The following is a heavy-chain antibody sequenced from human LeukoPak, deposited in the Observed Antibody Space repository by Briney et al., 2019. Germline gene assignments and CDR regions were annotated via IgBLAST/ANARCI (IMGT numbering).Heavy chain of an antibody. J-gene: IGHJ4*02. Sequence: SETLSLTCAVYGGSFSGYYWSWIRQPPGKGLEWIGEINHSGSTNYNPSLKSRVAISVDTSKNQFSLKLSSVTAADTAVYYCARVNSSGFDYWGQGTLVTVSS. CDR1: GGSFSGYY. V-gene: IGHV4-34*01. D-gene: IGHD6-19*01. CDR3: ARVNSSGFDY. CDR2: INHSGST.